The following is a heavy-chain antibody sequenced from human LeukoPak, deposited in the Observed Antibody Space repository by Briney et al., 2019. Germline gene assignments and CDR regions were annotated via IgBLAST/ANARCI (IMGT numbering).Heavy chain of an antibody. V-gene: IGHV1-2*02. CDR1: VYTFTNFY. D-gene: IGHD3-22*01. CDR2: MNPNSGDT. Sequence: ASVKVSCKASVYTFTNFYIHWVRQAPGQGLEWMGWMNPNSGDTSYAREFQDRVTMTRDTSLSTAYMELSRLRSDDTAVYFCARRPINCVITNCYVDYWGQGTLVTVSS. CDR3: ARRPINCVITNCYVDY. J-gene: IGHJ4*02.